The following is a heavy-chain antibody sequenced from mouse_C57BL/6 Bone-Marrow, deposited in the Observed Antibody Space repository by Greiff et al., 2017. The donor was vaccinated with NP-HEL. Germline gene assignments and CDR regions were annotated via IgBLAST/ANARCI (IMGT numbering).Heavy chain of an antibody. J-gene: IGHJ2*01. V-gene: IGHV8-8*01. Sequence: QVTLKESGPGILQPSPTLSLSCSFSGFSLSTFGMGVGWIRPPSGKGLEWLAHLWWDDAKYYNPALKSRLTITKDTSKNQVFLKIANVDTADTATYYCARSTGRGFDYWGQGTTLTVSS. CDR2: LWWDDAK. CDR1: GFSLSTFGMG. CDR3: ARSTGRGFDY.